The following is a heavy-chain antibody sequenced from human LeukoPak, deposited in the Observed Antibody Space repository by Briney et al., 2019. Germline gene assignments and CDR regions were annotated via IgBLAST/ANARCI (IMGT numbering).Heavy chain of an antibody. J-gene: IGHJ1*01. Sequence: GGSLRLSCEASGFTFSRYWMHWVRQAPGKGLVWVSRIKSDGKTNYADSVKGRFSISRDNTKNTVSLQMDSLRAEDTGVYYCARAPSEVGGYYPEYFRHWGQGTLVTVSS. CDR2: IKSDGKT. V-gene: IGHV3-74*01. CDR3: ARAPSEVGGYYPEYFRH. D-gene: IGHD3-22*01. CDR1: GFTFSRYW.